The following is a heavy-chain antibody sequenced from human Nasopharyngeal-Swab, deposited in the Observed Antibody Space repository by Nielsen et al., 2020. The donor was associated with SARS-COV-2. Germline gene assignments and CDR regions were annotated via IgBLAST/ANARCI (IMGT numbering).Heavy chain of an antibody. Sequence: ASVKVSCKASGYTFTGYYMHWVRQAPGQGLEWMGRINPNRGGTNYAQKFQGRVTMTRDTSISTAYMELSRLRSDDTALYYCARLIAGDHDAFDIWGQGTMVTVSS. CDR2: INPNRGGT. CDR1: GYTFTGYY. J-gene: IGHJ3*02. D-gene: IGHD7-27*01. CDR3: ARLIAGDHDAFDI. V-gene: IGHV1-2*06.